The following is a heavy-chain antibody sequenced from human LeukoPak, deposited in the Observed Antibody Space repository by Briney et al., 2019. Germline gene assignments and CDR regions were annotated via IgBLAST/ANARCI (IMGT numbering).Heavy chain of an antibody. CDR1: GYTFTGYY. V-gene: IGHV1-2*02. CDR3: ARGSVGGYDWHYYYYGMDV. D-gene: IGHD5-12*01. Sequence: ASVKVSCKASGYTFTGYYMHWVRQAPGQGLEWMGWINPNSGGTNYAQKFQGRVTMTRDTSISTAYMELSSLRSEDTAVYYCARGSVGGYDWHYYYYGMDVWGQGTTVTVSS. CDR2: INPNSGGT. J-gene: IGHJ6*02.